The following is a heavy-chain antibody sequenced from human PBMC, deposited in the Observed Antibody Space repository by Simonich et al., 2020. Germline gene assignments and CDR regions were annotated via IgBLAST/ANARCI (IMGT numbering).Heavy chain of an antibody. CDR2: IYYSGTT. CDR3: ARWAYSSSYFDY. CDR1: GGSISSSSYY. J-gene: IGHJ4*02. Sequence: QLQLQESGPGLVKPSETLSLTCTVSGGSISSSSYYWGWIPQPPGKGLEWIGSIYYSGTTYYNPALKSRVTISVDTAKNQFSLKLSSVTAADTAVYYCARWAYSSSYFDYWGQGTLVTVSS. V-gene: IGHV4-39*01. D-gene: IGHD6-6*01.